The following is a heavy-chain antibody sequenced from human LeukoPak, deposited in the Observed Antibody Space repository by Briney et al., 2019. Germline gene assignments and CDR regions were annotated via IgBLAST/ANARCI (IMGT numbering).Heavy chain of an antibody. Sequence: SQTLSLTCTVSGVSISSGGYYWSWIRQHPGKGLEWIGYIYYSGSTYYNPSLKSRLTISVDTSKNQLSLKLSSVTAADTAVYYCARLGDDAFDFWGQGTMVTVSS. V-gene: IGHV4-31*03. CDR2: IYYSGST. CDR3: ARLGDDAFDF. CDR1: GVSISSGGYY. D-gene: IGHD3-16*01. J-gene: IGHJ3*01.